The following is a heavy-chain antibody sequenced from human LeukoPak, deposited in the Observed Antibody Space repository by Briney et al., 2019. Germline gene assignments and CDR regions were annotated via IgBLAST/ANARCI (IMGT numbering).Heavy chain of an antibody. CDR2: MSPNSGNT. J-gene: IGHJ5*02. V-gene: IGHV1-8*01. CDR1: GYTFTSYD. Sequence: ASVKVSCKASGYTFTSYDINWVRQATGQGLEWMGWMSPNSGNTGYAQKFQGRVTMTRNTSISTAYMELSSLRSEDTAVYYCARGQVTGRNKNWFDPWGQGTLVTVSS. D-gene: IGHD1-14*01. CDR3: ARGQVTGRNKNWFDP.